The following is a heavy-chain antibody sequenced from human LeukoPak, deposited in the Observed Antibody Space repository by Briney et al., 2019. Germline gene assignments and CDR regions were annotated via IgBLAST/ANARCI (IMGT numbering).Heavy chain of an antibody. CDR1: GFTFGAYS. CDR2: ISSSSSYI. J-gene: IGHJ4*02. Sequence: GGSLRLSCAASGFTFGAYSMNWVRQAPGKGLEWVSCISSSSSYIYYADSVKGRFTISRDNAKNSLSLQMNSLRAEDTAVYYCARALEEGEYSGYDGPPGYRGQGTLVTVSS. V-gene: IGHV3-21*01. CDR3: ARALEEGEYSGYDGPPGY. D-gene: IGHD5-12*01.